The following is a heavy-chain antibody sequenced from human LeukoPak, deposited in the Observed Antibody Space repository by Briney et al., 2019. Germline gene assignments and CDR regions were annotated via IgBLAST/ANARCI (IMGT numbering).Heavy chain of an antibody. J-gene: IGHJ4*02. V-gene: IGHV1-18*01. D-gene: IGHD5-18*01. CDR1: GYTFTSYG. CDR3: ARTPRDAYSTSYQQLWLYYFDY. Sequence: ASVKVSCKASGYTFTSYGISWVRQAPGQGLEWMGWISAYNGNTNYAQKLQGRVTMTTDTSTSTAYMELRSLRSDDTAVYYCARTPRDAYSTSYQQLWLYYFDYWGQGTLVTVSS. CDR2: ISAYNGNT.